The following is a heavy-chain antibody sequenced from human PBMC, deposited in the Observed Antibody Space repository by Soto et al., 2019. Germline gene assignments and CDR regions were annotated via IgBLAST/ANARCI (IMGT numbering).Heavy chain of an antibody. D-gene: IGHD3-9*01. CDR1: GDSINSDKYY. CDR2: IYFRGNT. V-gene: IGHV4-39*01. Sequence: QLQLQESGPGLVKPSETLSLTCSVSGDSINSDKYYWGWIRQPPGKGMEWIGSIYFRGNTYYNPSLQTRVTIPLDKSKSQFSLKLNSGTATDSAVYFCARLEGLATISYYFDFWGQGALVTVSS. CDR3: ARLEGLATISYYFDF. J-gene: IGHJ4*02.